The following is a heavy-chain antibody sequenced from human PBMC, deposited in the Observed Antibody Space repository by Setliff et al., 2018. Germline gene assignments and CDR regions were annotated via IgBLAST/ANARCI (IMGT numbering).Heavy chain of an antibody. CDR2: IYYSGST. V-gene: IGHV4-39*01. CDR1: GGSISSSSYY. J-gene: IGHJ5*02. D-gene: IGHD3-3*01. CDR3: ARAMFGVGTNWFDP. Sequence: PSETLSLTCTVSGGSISSSSYYWGWIRQPPGKGLEWIGSIYYSGSTYYNPSLKSRVTISVDTSKNQFSLRLSSVTAADTAVYYCARAMFGVGTNWFDPWGQGTLVTVSS.